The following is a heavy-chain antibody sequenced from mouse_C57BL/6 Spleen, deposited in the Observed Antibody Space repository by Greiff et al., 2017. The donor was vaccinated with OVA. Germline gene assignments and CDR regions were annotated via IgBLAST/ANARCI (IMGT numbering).Heavy chain of an antibody. V-gene: IGHV1-11*01. Sequence: QVQLKESGAELASPGASVTLSCKASGYTFTDHIMNWVKQRPGQGLEWIGRIYPVSGDTNYNQKFMGKATFSVDRSSSTGYMVLNSLTSEDPAVYYLQGSSDLDYWGQGTTLTVSS. CDR3: QGSSDLDY. CDR1: GYTFTDHI. D-gene: IGHD1-1*01. J-gene: IGHJ2*01. CDR2: IYPVSGDT.